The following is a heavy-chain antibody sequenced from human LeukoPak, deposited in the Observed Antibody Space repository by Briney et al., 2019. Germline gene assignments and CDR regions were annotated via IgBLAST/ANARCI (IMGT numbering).Heavy chain of an antibody. V-gene: IGHV1-2*02. J-gene: IGHJ5*02. D-gene: IGHD5-12*01. CDR3: ARSGYKRDWFDP. CDR2: INPNSGGT. CDR1: GYTFTVYY. Sequence: ASVKVSCKTSGYTFTVYYIHWVRQAPGQGLEWMGWINPNSGGTNYAQKYEGRVTMTSGTSISTAYMELSKLRSDDTAVYYCARSGYKRDWFDPWGQGTLVTVSS.